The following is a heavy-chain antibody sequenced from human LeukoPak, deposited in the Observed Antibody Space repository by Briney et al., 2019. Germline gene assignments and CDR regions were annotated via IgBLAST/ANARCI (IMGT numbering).Heavy chain of an antibody. CDR3: ARDAMIAQEAFDI. Sequence: PSETLSLTCTVSGGSISSSSYYWGWIRQPPGKGLEWIGSIYYSGSTYYNPSLKSRVTISVDTSKNQFSLKLSSVTAADTAVYYCARDAMIAQEAFDIWGQGTMVTVSS. CDR1: GGSISSSSYY. CDR2: IYYSGST. J-gene: IGHJ3*02. V-gene: IGHV4-39*07. D-gene: IGHD3-22*01.